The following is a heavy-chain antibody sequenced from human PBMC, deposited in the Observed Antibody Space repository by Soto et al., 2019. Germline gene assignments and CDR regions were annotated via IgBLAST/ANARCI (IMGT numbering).Heavy chain of an antibody. CDR1: GYSFTSYW. Sequence: GESLKISCKGSGYSFTSYWIGWVCQMPWKGLEWMGIIYPGDSDTRYSPSFQGQVTISADKSISTAYLQWSSLKASDTAMYYCASTTESSNYYYYGMDVWGQGTTVTVSS. V-gene: IGHV5-51*01. J-gene: IGHJ6*02. CDR2: IYPGDSDT. D-gene: IGHD1-26*01. CDR3: ASTTESSNYYYYGMDV.